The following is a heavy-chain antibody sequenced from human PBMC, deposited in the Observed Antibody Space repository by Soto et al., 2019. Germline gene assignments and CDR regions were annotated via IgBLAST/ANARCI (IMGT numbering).Heavy chain of an antibody. CDR2: ISPYDDST. CDR3: ARSPRSYYDFWSGYPPDYYYYGMDV. CDR1: GYTFIRYG. V-gene: IGHV1-18*01. J-gene: IGHJ6*02. Sequence: GASVKVSCKASGYTFIRYGITWVRQAPGQGFEWMGWISPYDDSTIYAQKLQGRVTMTADTSTSTAYMELSSLRSEDTAVYYCARSPRSYYDFWSGYPPDYYYYGMDVWGQGTTVTVSS. D-gene: IGHD3-3*01.